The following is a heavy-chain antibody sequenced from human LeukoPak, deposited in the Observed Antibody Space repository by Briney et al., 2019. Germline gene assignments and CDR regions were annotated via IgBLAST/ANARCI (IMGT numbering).Heavy chain of an antibody. CDR1: GYTFTSYY. V-gene: IGHV1-2*06. CDR3: ARGPSTVTTRNWFDP. D-gene: IGHD4-17*01. Sequence: GASVTVSCKASGYTFTSYYMHWLRQAPGQGLEGMGLINPSGGSTSYAQKFQGRVTMTRDTSISTAYMELSRLRSDDTAVYYCARGPSTVTTRNWFDPWGQGTLVTVSS. CDR2: INPSGGST. J-gene: IGHJ5*02.